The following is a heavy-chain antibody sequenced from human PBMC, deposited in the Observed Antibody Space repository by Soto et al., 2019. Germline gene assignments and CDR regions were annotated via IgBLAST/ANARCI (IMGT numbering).Heavy chain of an antibody. V-gene: IGHV3-30-3*01. Sequence: GGSLRLSCAASGFTFSSYAMHWVRQAPGKGLEWVAVISYDGSNKYYADSVKGRFTISRDNSKNTLYLQMNSLRAEDTAVYYCAGSWDKGQNAFDIWGQGTMVTVSS. D-gene: IGHD1-26*01. CDR3: AGSWDKGQNAFDI. CDR2: ISYDGSNK. CDR1: GFTFSSYA. J-gene: IGHJ3*02.